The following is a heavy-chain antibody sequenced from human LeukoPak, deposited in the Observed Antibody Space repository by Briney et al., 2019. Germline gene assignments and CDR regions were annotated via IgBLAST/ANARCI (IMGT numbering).Heavy chain of an antibody. Sequence: GGSLRLSCAAFGFTFRSYEMSWVRQAPGKGLEWVSYISSGSGDTRKYADSVKGRFTISRDNAKNSLYLQMNSLRAEDTAIYYCAKTEKGGTGWPPQDYYYFGLDVWGKGTTVVVSS. D-gene: IGHD6-19*01. CDR2: ISSGSGDTR. CDR3: AKTEKGGTGWPPQDYYYFGLDV. V-gene: IGHV3-48*03. CDR1: GFTFRSYE. J-gene: IGHJ6*04.